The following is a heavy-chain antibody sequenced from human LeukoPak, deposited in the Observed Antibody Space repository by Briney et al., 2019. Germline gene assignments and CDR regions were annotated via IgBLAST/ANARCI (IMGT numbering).Heavy chain of an antibody. CDR3: ARPSPRYQYGMDV. V-gene: IGHV4-31*03. J-gene: IGHJ6*02. CDR2: IYYSGST. CDR1: GGSISSGGHY. D-gene: IGHD2-2*01. Sequence: SETLSLTCTVSGGSISSGGHYWSWIRQHPVKGLEWIGYIYYSGSTFYNPSLKSRLTISVDTSKNQFSLKLSSATAADTAVYYCARPSPRYQYGMDVWGQGTTVTVSS.